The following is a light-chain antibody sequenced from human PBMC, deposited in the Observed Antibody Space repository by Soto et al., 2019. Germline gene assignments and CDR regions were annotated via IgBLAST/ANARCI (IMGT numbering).Light chain of an antibody. CDR1: SSNIGNNY. CDR2: DNN. J-gene: IGLJ1*01. V-gene: IGLV1-51*01. Sequence: QSVLTQPPSVFAAPGQKVTISCSGTSSNIGNNYVSWYQQLPGTAPKLLIYDNNQRPSGIPDRFSASKSGTLATLGITGLQTGDDADYYCGTWDSSLSANVFGTGTKVTVL. CDR3: GTWDSSLSANV.